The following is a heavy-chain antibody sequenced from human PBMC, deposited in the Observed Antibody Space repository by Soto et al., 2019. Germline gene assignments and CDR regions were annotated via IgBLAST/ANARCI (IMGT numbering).Heavy chain of an antibody. D-gene: IGHD6-19*01. Sequence: QVQLQESGPGLVKPSQTLSLTCTVSGGSISRGGYYWSWIRQHPGKGLEWIGYVYYTGTTYSSPSRRSRVSISLDTSKNQFSLKLTSVTAADAAVYYCARGVGKWLQFRFAPWGQGTLVTVSS. CDR1: GGSISRGGYY. CDR3: ARGVGKWLQFRFAP. J-gene: IGHJ5*02. CDR2: VYYTGTT. V-gene: IGHV4-31*03.